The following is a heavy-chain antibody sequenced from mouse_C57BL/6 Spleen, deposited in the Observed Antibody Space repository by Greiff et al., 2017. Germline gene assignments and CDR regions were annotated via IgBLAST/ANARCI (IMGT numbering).Heavy chain of an antibody. V-gene: IGHV1-50*01. Sequence: QVQLQQPGAELVKPGASVKLSCKASGYTFTSYWMQWVKQRPGQGLEWIGEIDPSDSYTNYNQKFKGKATLTVDTSSSTAYMQLSSLTSEDSAVDYCASTGGDYAMDYWGQGTSVTVSS. D-gene: IGHD4-1*02. CDR2: IDPSDSYT. CDR1: GYTFTSYW. J-gene: IGHJ4*01. CDR3: ASTGGDYAMDY.